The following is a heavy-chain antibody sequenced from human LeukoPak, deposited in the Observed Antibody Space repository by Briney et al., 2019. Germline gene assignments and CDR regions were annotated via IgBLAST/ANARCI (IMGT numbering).Heavy chain of an antibody. CDR2: ISGFTGAT. Sequence: ASVRVSCKASGYTFTIYGMSWVRQAPGQRLEWMEWISGFTGATNYAQKFQGRLSMTIDTSTNITYMDLRTVTSDDTAIYYCARALPGAATAHNWFDPWGQGTLVTVSS. CDR1: GYTFTIYG. J-gene: IGHJ5*02. V-gene: IGHV1-18*01. CDR3: ARALPGAATAHNWFDP. D-gene: IGHD1-26*01.